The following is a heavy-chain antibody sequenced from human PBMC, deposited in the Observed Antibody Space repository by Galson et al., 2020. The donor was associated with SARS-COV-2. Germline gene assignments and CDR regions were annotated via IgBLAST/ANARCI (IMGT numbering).Heavy chain of an antibody. J-gene: IGHJ5*02. CDR1: GFTFSSYS. CDR2: ISSSSSYI. D-gene: IGHD3-22*01. V-gene: IGHV3-21*01. CDR3: ARARSYDSSGYYPSWFDP. Sequence: GALKISCAASGFTFSSYSMNWVRQAPGKGLEWVSSISSSSSYIYYADSVKGRFTISRDNAKNSLYLQMNSLRAEDTAVYYCARARSYDSSGYYPSWFDPWGQGTLVTVSS.